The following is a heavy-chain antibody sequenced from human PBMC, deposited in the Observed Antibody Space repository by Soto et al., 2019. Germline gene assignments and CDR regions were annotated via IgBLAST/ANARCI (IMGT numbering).Heavy chain of an antibody. CDR2: IWCDGSSK. V-gene: IGHV3-33*01. D-gene: IGHD3-10*01. J-gene: IGHJ6*02. CDR3: ARDPTYGSGSYGDYYGMDV. Sequence: GGSLRLSCAASGFTFSSYGMHWVRQAPGKGLEWVAVIWCDGSSKYYADSVKGRFTISRDNSKNTLYLQMNSLRAEDTAVYYCARDPTYGSGSYGDYYGMDVWGQGTTVTVSS. CDR1: GFTFSSYG.